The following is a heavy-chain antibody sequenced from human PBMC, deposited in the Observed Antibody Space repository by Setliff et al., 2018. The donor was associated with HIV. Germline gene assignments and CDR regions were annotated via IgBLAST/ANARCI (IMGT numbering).Heavy chain of an antibody. CDR2: IGADNGNT. CDR3: AREELWFGDRGFYMDV. Sequence: ASVKVSCKASGYIFTDYYIHWVRQAPGQGLEWMGWIGADNGNTNYAQKFQGRVTMTTDTSTSTVYMELRSLTSDDTGVYYCAREELWFGDRGFYMDVWGKGTAVTVSS. V-gene: IGHV1-18*04. CDR1: GYIFTDYY. J-gene: IGHJ6*04. D-gene: IGHD3-10*01.